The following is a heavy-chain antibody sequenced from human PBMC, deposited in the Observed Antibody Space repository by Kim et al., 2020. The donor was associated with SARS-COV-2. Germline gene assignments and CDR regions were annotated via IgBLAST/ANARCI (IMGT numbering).Heavy chain of an antibody. Sequence: GGSLRLSCAASGFSFNTYAMQWVRQAPGKGLEWVPVVSSAGTTQYYADSVKGRFTASRDNSKTTLYLQMNSLKVDDTAVYYCAKMAGDPGDGFNVWGQGTMVTVSS. J-gene: IGHJ3*01. V-gene: IGHV3-30*18. CDR2: VSSAGTTQ. CDR3: AKMAGDPGDGFNV. CDR1: GFSFNTYA. D-gene: IGHD3-10*01.